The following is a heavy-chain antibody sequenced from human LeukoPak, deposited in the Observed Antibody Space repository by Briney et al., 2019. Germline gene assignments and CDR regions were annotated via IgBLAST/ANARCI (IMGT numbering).Heavy chain of an antibody. D-gene: IGHD6-19*01. CDR2: ISTSSSYT. J-gene: IGHJ5*02. V-gene: IGHV3-21*04. CDR1: GFTSSSYS. Sequence: GSLRLSCAASGFTSSSYSMNWVRQAPGQGLEWVSSISTSSSYTYYAQSLKGRFTISRDNATNTLYLQMNSLRAEDTPVYYCARCGRQWLVKWFDRWGQGTLVTVSS. CDR3: ARCGRQWLVKWFDR.